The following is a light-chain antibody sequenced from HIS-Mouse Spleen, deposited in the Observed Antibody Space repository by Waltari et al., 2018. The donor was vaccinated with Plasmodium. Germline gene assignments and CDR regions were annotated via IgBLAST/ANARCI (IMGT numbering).Light chain of an antibody. J-gene: IGLJ3*02. V-gene: IGLV2-11*01. CDR1: SSDVGGYNY. CDR2: DGS. CDR3: CSYAGSYAWV. Sequence: QSALTQPRSVSGSPGQSVTIPCTGTSSDVGGYNYVSWYQQHPGKAPKLMIYDGSKRPSGGPDRVAGSKSGNTASLTISGLQAEDEADYYCCSYAGSYAWVFGGGTKLTVL.